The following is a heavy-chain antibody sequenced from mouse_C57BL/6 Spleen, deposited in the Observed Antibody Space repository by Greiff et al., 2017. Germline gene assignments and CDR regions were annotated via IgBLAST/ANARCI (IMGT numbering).Heavy chain of an antibody. CDR1: GFNIKNTY. D-gene: IGHD1-1*01. J-gene: IGHJ4*01. Sequence: EVKLVESVAELVRPGTSVKLSCTASGFNIKNTYMHWVKQRPEQGLAWIGRIDPANGNTKYAPKFQGKATITADPSSNTAYLQLSSLTSEDTAIYYCARGDYGSSYYAMDYWGQGTSVTVSS. CDR2: IDPANGNT. CDR3: ARGDYGSSYYAMDY. V-gene: IGHV14-3*01.